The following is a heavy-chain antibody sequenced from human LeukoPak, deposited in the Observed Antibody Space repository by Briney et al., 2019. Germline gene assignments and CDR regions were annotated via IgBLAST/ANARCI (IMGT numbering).Heavy chain of an antibody. CDR3: ARGVGELLSYYYYYYMDV. J-gene: IGHJ6*03. Sequence: SETLSLTCTVSGGSISSYYWSWIRQPPGKGLDWIGYISYPGSTNYNPSLNSRVTISIDTSKNQFSLKLSSVTAADTAVYYRARGVGELLSYYYYYYMDVWGKGTTVTISS. D-gene: IGHD3-10*01. V-gene: IGHV4-59*01. CDR2: ISYPGST. CDR1: GGSISSYY.